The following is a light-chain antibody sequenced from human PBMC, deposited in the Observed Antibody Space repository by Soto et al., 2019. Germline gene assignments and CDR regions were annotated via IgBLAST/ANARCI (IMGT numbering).Light chain of an antibody. V-gene: IGKV3D-7*01. J-gene: IGKJ4*01. Sequence: VVTLSPVTLSQPTRARATXSCRASQTVRNNYLAWYQQKPGQAPRLLIYDASKRATGIPARFSGSGSGTDFTLTISSLQPEDFAPYYCQQANSFPLTFGGRTMVDLK. CDR3: QQANSFPLT. CDR2: DAS. CDR1: QTVRNNY.